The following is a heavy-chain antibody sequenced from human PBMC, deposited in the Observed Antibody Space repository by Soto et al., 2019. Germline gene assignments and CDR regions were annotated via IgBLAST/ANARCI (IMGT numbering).Heavy chain of an antibody. CDR1: GFSVSTNF. CDR3: SRDRWESRSCWKDERGLDS. Sequence: EMQVVESGGGLVQPGGSLRLSCEASGFSVSTNFMTWVRQAPGKGLEWVSIIYASGKTYTADAVKGRFTVSRENDKNSLYLQMNTLRVEDTAVYFCSRDRWESRSCWKDERGLDSWGQGILVTVS. D-gene: IGHD6-19*01. V-gene: IGHV3-66*01. J-gene: IGHJ4*02. CDR2: IYASGKT.